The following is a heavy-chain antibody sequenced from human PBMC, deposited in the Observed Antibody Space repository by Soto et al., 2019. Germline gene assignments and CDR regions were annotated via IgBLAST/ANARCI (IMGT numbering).Heavy chain of an antibody. J-gene: IGHJ2*01. CDR1: GFTFSSYA. D-gene: IGHD4-4*01. Sequence: QVQLVESGGGVVQPGRSLRLSCAASGFTFSSYAMHWVRQAPGKGLEWVAVISYDGSNKYYADSVKGRFTISRDNSKNPLYLQMNSLRAEDTAVYYCARPLWRDDYNWGYFDLWGRGTLSLSPQ. CDR2: ISYDGSNK. CDR3: ARPLWRDDYNWGYFDL. V-gene: IGHV3-30-3*01.